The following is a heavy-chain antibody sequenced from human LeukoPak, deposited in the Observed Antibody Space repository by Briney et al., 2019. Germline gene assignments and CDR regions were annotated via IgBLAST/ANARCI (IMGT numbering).Heavy chain of an antibody. CDR2: IRYDGNDK. CDR1: GFTFSSYG. V-gene: IGHV3-30*02. Sequence: GGSLRLSCAASGFTFSSYGMHWVRQAPGKGLEWVAFIRYDGNDKYYADSVKGRFTISRDNSKNTLYLQMNSLRAEDTAVYYCARNPRLDTLWGFDYWGQGTLVTVSS. D-gene: IGHD3-16*01. CDR3: ARNPRLDTLWGFDY. J-gene: IGHJ4*02.